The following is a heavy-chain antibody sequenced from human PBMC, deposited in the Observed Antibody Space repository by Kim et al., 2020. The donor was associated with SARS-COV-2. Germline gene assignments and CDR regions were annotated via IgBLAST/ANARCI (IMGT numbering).Heavy chain of an antibody. CDR3: SRGGPDILYYYDSSGYPLDY. D-gene: IGHD3-22*01. J-gene: IGHJ4*02. Sequence: GGSLRLSCAASGFTVSSNYMSWVRQAPGKGLEWVSVIYSGGSTYYADSVKGRFTISRDNSKNTLYLQMNSLRAEDTAVYYCSRGGPDILYYYDSSGYPLDYWGRGTLVTVSS. V-gene: IGHV3-66*02. CDR1: GFTVSSNY. CDR2: IYSGGST.